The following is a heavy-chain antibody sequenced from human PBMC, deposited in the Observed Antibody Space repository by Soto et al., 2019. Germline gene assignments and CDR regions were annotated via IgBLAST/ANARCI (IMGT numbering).Heavy chain of an antibody. CDR1: GGSISSGENY. D-gene: IGHD5-12*01. CDR2: IYYSGIT. Sequence: QVQLQESGPGLVKPSQTLSLTCTVSGGSISSGENYWSWLRQPPGKGLEWIGYIYYSGITYYNPSLWSRVTISVDTSKNQFTLKLSSVTAADTAVYYCARVEMAPWYFDLWGRGTLVTVSS. CDR3: ARVEMAPWYFDL. J-gene: IGHJ2*01. V-gene: IGHV4-30-4*01.